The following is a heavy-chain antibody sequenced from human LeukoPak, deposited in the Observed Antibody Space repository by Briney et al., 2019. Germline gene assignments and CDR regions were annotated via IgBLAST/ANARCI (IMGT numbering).Heavy chain of an antibody. CDR2: INPVGTT. Sequence: SETLSLTCTVYRGSFTAYYWSWIRQPPGKGLEWIGEINPVGTTHYNPSLKSRVSISTDTSKNQFSLKVNSVTAADTAVYYCARHEESAYKYALDYWGQGTLVTVSS. D-gene: IGHD2-2*01. CDR3: ARHEESAYKYALDY. CDR1: RGSFTAYY. J-gene: IGHJ4*02. V-gene: IGHV4-34*01.